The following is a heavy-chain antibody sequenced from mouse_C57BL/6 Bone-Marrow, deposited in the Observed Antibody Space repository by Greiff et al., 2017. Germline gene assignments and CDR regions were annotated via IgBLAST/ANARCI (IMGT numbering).Heavy chain of an antibody. V-gene: IGHV5-16*01. CDR1: GFTFSDYY. J-gene: IGHJ2*01. D-gene: IGHD2-4*01. Sequence: EVKLVESEGGLVQPGSSMKLSCTASGFTFSDYYMAWVRQVPEKGLEWVANINYDGSSTYYLDSLKSRFIISRDNAKNILYLQMSSLKSEDTATYYCARAYYDYVPTGFFDHWGQGTTLTVSS. CDR3: ARAYYDYVPTGFFDH. CDR2: INYDGSST.